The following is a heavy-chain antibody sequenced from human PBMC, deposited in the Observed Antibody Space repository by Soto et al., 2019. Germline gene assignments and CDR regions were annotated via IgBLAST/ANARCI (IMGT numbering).Heavy chain of an antibody. CDR1: GYSFSDYF. Sequence: ASVKVSCKPSGYSFSDYFIQWVRQAPGQGLEWVAWINPKTAATNYAKKFQGRVSLTWDASSTTAYMELTRLRPDDTAVYYCARIKWGLNYYNGMDVWGQGTTVTVSS. CDR3: ARIKWGLNYYNGMDV. D-gene: IGHD1-26*01. CDR2: INPKTAAT. J-gene: IGHJ6*02. V-gene: IGHV1-2*02.